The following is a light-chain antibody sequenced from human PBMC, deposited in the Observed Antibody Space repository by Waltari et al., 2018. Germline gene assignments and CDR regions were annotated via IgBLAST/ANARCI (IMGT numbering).Light chain of an antibody. CDR1: NLGNQY. CDR2: YDS. Sequence: SYELTQPPSVSVSPGQTASITCSGDNLGNQYASWYQQKPCQSPVLVIYYDSKRPSGIPERFSGSNSGNTATLTISGTQAMDEADYYCQAWDTTTVVFGGGTKVTVL. J-gene: IGLJ2*01. CDR3: QAWDTTTVV. V-gene: IGLV3-1*01.